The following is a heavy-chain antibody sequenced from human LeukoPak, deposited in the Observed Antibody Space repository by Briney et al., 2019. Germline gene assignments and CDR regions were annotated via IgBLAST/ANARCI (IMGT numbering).Heavy chain of an antibody. V-gene: IGHV6-1*01. D-gene: IGHD6-19*01. J-gene: IGHJ5*02. CDR1: GDSVSSNTAA. CDR3: ARSLAVAGRNWFDP. CDR2: TYYRSKWYN. Sequence: SQTLSLTCAISGDSVSSNTAAWNWIRQSPSKGLEWLGRTYYRSKWYNDYAVSVKSRITITADTSKSHFSLQLNSVTPEDTAMYYCARSLAVAGRNWFDPWGQGTLVTVSS.